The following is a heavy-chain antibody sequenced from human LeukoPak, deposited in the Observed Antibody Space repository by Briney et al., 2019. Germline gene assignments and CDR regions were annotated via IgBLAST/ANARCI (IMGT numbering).Heavy chain of an antibody. D-gene: IGHD3-10*01. CDR2: INHSGST. Sequence: SGTLSLTCAVYGGSFSGYYWSWIRQPPGKGLEWIGEINHSGSTNYNPSLKSRVTISVDTSKNQFSLKLSSVTAADTAVYYCARGRVRARMVRGVSFDYWGQGTLVTVSS. CDR1: GGSFSGYY. J-gene: IGHJ4*02. V-gene: IGHV4-34*01. CDR3: ARGRVRARMVRGVSFDY.